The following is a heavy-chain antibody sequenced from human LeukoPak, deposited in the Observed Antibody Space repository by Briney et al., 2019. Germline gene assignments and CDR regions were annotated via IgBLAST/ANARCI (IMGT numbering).Heavy chain of an antibody. J-gene: IGHJ3*02. V-gene: IGHV1-69*13. CDR2: IIPIFGTA. Sequence: ASLKVSCKASGGTFSSYAISWVRQAPGQGLEWMGGIIPIFGTANYAQKFQGRVTITADESTSTAYMELSSLRSEDTAVYYCARDRGEDAFDIWGQGTMVIVSS. CDR1: GGTFSSYA. CDR3: ARDRGEDAFDI. D-gene: IGHD3-16*01.